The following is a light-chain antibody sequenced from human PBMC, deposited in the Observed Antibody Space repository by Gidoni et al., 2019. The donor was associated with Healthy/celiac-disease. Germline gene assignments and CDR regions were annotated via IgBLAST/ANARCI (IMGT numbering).Light chain of an antibody. Sequence: DVEMTQSPSSLSASVGDRVTITFRASQSISSYLNWYQQKPGKAPKLLIYAASSLQSGVPSRFSGSVSGTDFTLTISSLQPEDFATYYCQQSYSTPTFXGXTKVEIK. J-gene: IGKJ4*01. CDR2: AAS. CDR1: QSISSY. V-gene: IGKV1-39*01. CDR3: QQSYSTPT.